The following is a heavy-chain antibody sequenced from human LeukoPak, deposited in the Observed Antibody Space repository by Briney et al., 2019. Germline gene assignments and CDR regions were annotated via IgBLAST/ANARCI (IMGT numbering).Heavy chain of an antibody. CDR2: VYYTGIT. V-gene: IGHV4-39*01. CDR3: AHTKSGYFQPFDS. CDR1: SDSIGSIRYY. D-gene: IGHD3-22*01. J-gene: IGHJ4*02. Sequence: SETLSLTCTVSSDSIGSIRYYWGWVRQPPGKGLEWIGTVYYTGITYYHPSLESRVTISIDASENHFSLRLSSVTAADTAVYYCAHTKSGYFQPFDSWGQGALVAVSS.